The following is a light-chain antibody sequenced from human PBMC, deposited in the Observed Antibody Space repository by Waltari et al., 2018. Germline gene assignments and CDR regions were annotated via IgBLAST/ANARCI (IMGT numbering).Light chain of an antibody. CDR2: GNS. Sequence: QSVLTQPPSVSGAPGQRVTISCTGSSSNIGAGYDVHWYQQLPGTAPKLLIYGNSKRPSGVPDRFSGSKSGTSASLAITGLQADDEADYYCQSYDSSLSVVFGGGTKLTVL. CDR1: SSNIGAGYD. J-gene: IGLJ2*01. CDR3: QSYDSSLSVV. V-gene: IGLV1-40*01.